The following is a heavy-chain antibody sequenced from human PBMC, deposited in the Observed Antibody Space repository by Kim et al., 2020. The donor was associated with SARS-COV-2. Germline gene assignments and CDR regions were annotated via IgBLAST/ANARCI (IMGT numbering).Heavy chain of an antibody. Sequence: SETLSLTCTVSGGSISSGGYYWSWIRQHPGKGLEWIGYIYYSGSTYYNPSLKSRVTISVDTSKNQFSLKLSSVTAADTAVYYCARDTALSGDYVAGHFDYWGQGTLVTVSS. J-gene: IGHJ4*02. CDR2: IYYSGST. D-gene: IGHD4-17*01. CDR3: ARDTALSGDYVAGHFDY. V-gene: IGHV4-31*03. CDR1: GGSISSGGYY.